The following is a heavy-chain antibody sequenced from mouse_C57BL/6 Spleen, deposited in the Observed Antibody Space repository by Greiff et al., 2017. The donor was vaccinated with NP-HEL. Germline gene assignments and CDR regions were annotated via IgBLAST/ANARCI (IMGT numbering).Heavy chain of an antibody. CDR3: ARLNPYYFDY. CDR1: GFTFSSYT. CDR2: ISGGGGNT. V-gene: IGHV5-9*01. Sequence: LQQSGGGLVKPGGSLKLSCAASGFTFSSYTMSWVRQTPEKRLEWVATISGGGGNTYYPDSVKGRFTISRDNAKNTLYLQMSSLRSEDTALYYCARLNPYYFDYWGQGTTLTVSS. D-gene: IGHD1-3*01. J-gene: IGHJ2*01.